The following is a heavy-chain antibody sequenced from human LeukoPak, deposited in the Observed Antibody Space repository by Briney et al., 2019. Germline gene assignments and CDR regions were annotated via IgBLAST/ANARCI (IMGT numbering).Heavy chain of an antibody. CDR1: GGSVSSGSYY. Sequence: PSETLSLTCTVSGGSVSSGSYYWSWLRQPPGKGLEWVGYIYYSGSTNYNPSLKSRVTISVDTSKNQFSLKLSSVTAADTAVYYCARDGSYYFDYWGQGTLVTVSS. J-gene: IGHJ4*02. CDR3: ARDGSYYFDY. CDR2: IYYSGST. D-gene: IGHD2-15*01. V-gene: IGHV4-61*01.